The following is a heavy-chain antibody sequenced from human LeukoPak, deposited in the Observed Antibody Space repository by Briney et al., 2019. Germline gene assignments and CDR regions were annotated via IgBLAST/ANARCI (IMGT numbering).Heavy chain of an antibody. D-gene: IGHD3-22*01. Sequence: ASVKVSCKASGYTFTSYYMHWVRQAPGQGLEWVGIINPSGGSTSYAQKFQGRVTMTRDTSTSTVYMELSSLRSEDTAVYYCASLXSSGPXGGPWXQGTLVTVSS. CDR2: INPSGGST. J-gene: IGHJ5*02. CDR3: ASLXSSGPXGGP. V-gene: IGHV1-46*01. CDR1: GYTFTSYY.